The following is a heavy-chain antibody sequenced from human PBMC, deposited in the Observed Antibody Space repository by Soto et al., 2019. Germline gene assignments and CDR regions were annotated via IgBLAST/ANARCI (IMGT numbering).Heavy chain of an antibody. J-gene: IGHJ5*02. Sequence: GGSLRLSCEASGFTFSDYGMSWVRQAPGKGLEWVSAISGASSNKYYADSVKGRFTISRDNSKNTLYLQMNSLRADDTAVYYCAKDRSVDTRDWFDPWGQGTLVTVSS. CDR2: ISGASSNK. D-gene: IGHD5-18*01. V-gene: IGHV3-23*01. CDR1: GFTFSDYG. CDR3: AKDRSVDTRDWFDP.